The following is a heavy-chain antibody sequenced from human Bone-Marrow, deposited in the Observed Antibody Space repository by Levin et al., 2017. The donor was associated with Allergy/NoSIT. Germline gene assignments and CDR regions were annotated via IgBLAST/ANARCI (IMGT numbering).Heavy chain of an antibody. V-gene: IGHV3-53*01. CDR3: ARGAITIFGVVIIPEYYMDV. D-gene: IGHD3-3*01. CDR1: GFTVSSNY. Sequence: GGSLRLSCAASGFTVSSNYMSWVRQAPGKGLEWVSVIYSGGSTYYADSVKGRFTISRDNSKNTLYLQMNSLRAEDTAVYYCARGAITIFGVVIIPEYYMDVWGKGTTVTVSS. J-gene: IGHJ6*03. CDR2: IYSGGST.